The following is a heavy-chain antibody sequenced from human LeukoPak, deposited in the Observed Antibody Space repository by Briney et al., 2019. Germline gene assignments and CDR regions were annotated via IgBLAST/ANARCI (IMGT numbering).Heavy chain of an antibody. CDR2: INQDGSET. Sequence: AGSLRLSCVGSGFTFSTSWMHWVRQAPGKGPDYVAYINQDGSETNYVDSVKGRFTISRDNTRNLLFLQMYSLRDEDTAIYYCARWAGRCGGDCQSEDPWGLGSLVIVSS. CDR3: ARWAGRCGGDCQSEDP. V-gene: IGHV3-7*01. D-gene: IGHD2-21*02. CDR1: GFTFSTSW. J-gene: IGHJ5*02.